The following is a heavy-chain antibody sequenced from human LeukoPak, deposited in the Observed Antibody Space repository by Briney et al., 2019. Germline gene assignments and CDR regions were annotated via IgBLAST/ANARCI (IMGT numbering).Heavy chain of an antibody. CDR3: ARSGGYSSPLTR. J-gene: IGHJ4*02. CDR2: ISHSGST. D-gene: IGHD6-13*01. Sequence: KPSETLSLTCTVSGGSISSYQWSWIRQPPGKGLEWIGCISHSGSTNYNPSLKSRVTISVDTSKNQFSLKLSSVTAADTAVYYCARSGGYSSPLTRWGQGTLVTVSS. CDR1: GGSISSYQ. V-gene: IGHV4-59*01.